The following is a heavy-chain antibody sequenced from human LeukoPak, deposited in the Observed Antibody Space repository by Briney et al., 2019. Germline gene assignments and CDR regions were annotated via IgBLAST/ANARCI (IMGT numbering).Heavy chain of an antibody. Sequence: PSETLSLTCTVSGGSISSYYWSWIRQPPGKGLEWIGYIYYSGSTNYNPSLKSRVTISVDTSKNQFSLKLSSVTAADTAVYYCARLKVVRARYGMDVWGQGTTVTVSS. V-gene: IGHV4-59*08. D-gene: IGHD3-10*01. CDR3: ARLKVVRARYGMDV. J-gene: IGHJ6*02. CDR2: IYYSGST. CDR1: GGSISSYY.